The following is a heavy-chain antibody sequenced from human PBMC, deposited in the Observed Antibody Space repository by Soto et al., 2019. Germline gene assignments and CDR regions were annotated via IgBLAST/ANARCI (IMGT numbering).Heavy chain of an antibody. CDR3: ARDHLAVAGGADY. CDR2: ISYDGSNK. J-gene: IGHJ4*02. V-gene: IGHV3-30-3*01. CDR1: GFTFSNFA. Sequence: QVRLVESGGGVVQPGTSLRLSCATSGFTFSNFAMHWVRQAPGKGLEWVAVISYDGSNKYYADSVRGRFTISRDNSKNTLFLQLSSLRSEDTALYYCARDHLAVAGGADYWGQGTLVTVSS. D-gene: IGHD6-19*01.